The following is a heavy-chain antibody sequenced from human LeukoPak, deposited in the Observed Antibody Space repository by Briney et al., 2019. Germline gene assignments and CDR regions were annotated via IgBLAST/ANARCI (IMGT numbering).Heavy chain of an antibody. J-gene: IGHJ6*02. CDR1: GYTFTGYY. D-gene: IGHD3/OR15-3a*01. V-gene: IGHV1-2*05. CDR3: ARDQGLDYYYYGMDV. Sequence: ASVTVSCKASGYTFTGYYMHWVRQDPGHGLEWMGRINPNSGGTNYAQKFQGRVTMTRDTSISTAYMELSRLRSDGTVVYYCARDQGLDYYYYGMDVWGQGPTVTVSS. CDR2: INPNSGGT.